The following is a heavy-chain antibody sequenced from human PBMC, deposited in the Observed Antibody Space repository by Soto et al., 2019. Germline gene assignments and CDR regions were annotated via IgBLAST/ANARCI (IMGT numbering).Heavy chain of an antibody. V-gene: IGHV4-59*01. Sequence: QVQLQESGPGLVKPSETLSLTCTVSGGSISSYYWSWIRQPPGKGLEWIGYIYYSGSTNYNLSLKSRVTISVDTSKNQFSLKLSSVTAADTAVYYCATRGYSGYDFDYWGQGTLVTVSS. CDR1: GGSISSYY. CDR2: IYYSGST. J-gene: IGHJ4*02. CDR3: ATRGYSGYDFDY. D-gene: IGHD5-12*01.